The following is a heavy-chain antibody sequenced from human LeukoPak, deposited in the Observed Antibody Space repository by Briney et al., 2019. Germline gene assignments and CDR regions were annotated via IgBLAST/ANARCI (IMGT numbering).Heavy chain of an antibody. V-gene: IGHV3-33*01. J-gene: IGHJ6*04. CDR3: ARDDLRVGMDV. CDR2: IWYDGSNK. Sequence: GGSLRLSCAASGFTSSSYGMHWVRQAPGKGLEWVAVIWYDGSNKYYADSVKGRFTISRDNSKNTLYLQMNSLRAEDTAVYYCARDDLRVGMDVRGKGTTVTVSS. D-gene: IGHD4-17*01. CDR1: GFTSSSYG.